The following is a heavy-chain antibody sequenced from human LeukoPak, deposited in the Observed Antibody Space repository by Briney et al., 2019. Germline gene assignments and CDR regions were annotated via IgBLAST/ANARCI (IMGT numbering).Heavy chain of an antibody. J-gene: IGHJ4*02. CDR3: ARDDPYGYYDY. V-gene: IGHV3-7*01. Sequence: GGSLRLSCATSGFTFSNYWVTWLRQAPGKGLEWVAIKQDGSEKHYTDSVMGRFTISRDNAETSLHLQMNSLRAEDTAVYYCARDDPYGYYDYWGQGTLVTVSS. CDR1: GFTFSNYW. D-gene: IGHD2-2*03. CDR2: KQDGSEK.